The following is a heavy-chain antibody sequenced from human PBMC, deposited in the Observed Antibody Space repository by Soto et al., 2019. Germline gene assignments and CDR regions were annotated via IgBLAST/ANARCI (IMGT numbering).Heavy chain of an antibody. CDR3: VEGRWELLYGYYYYGMDV. Sequence: QVQLVQSGAEVKKPGSSVKVSCKASGGTFSSYAISWVRQAPGQGLEWMGGIIPIFGTANYAQKFQGRVTITADESTSTAYMELSSLRSEDTAVYYCVEGRWELLYGYYYYGMDVWGQGTTVTVSS. CDR2: IIPIFGTA. D-gene: IGHD1-26*01. J-gene: IGHJ6*02. V-gene: IGHV1-69*12. CDR1: GGTFSSYA.